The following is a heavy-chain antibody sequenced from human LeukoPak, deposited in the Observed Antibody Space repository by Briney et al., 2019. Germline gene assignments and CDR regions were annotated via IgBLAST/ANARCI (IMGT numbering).Heavy chain of an antibody. V-gene: IGHV4-34*01. CDR3: ARAPNHYDH. Sequence: PSETLSLTCAVYGGSFSGYYWSWIRQPPGKGLEWIGEINHSGSTNYNPSLKSRVTISVDTSKNQFSLKLSSVTAADTAVYYCARAPNHYDHWGQGTLVTVSS. CDR1: GGSFSGYY. J-gene: IGHJ4*02. CDR2: INHSGST.